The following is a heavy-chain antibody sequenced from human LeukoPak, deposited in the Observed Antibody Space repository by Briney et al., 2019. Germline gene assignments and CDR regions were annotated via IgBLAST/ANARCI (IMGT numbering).Heavy chain of an antibody. CDR1: GFTFSSFA. CDR3: AKDLYGDFPYFLHY. Sequence: GGSLSLSCAASGFTFSSFAMSWVSQAPGKGLKWVSAISGTGGSTYYAESGKGRVTLPRDNSQKTLYLQMSSLRAEDTAVYCCAKDLYGDFPYFLHYWGQGTLVTVSS. J-gene: IGHJ4*02. D-gene: IGHD4-17*01. V-gene: IGHV3-23*01. CDR2: ISGTGGST.